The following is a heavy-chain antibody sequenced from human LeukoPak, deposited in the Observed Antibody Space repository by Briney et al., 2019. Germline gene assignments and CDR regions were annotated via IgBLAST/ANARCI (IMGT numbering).Heavy chain of an antibody. J-gene: IGHJ4*02. CDR3: ARAWATDFDY. V-gene: IGHV3-21*01. D-gene: IGHD7-27*01. Sequence: GGSLRLSWAASGFTFRSYAMSGGRHAPGKGLDLVSSIIISTSYIYYSGSVKGRFTTSRENAKNSLYLQMNSLRAEDTAVYYCARAWATDFDYWGQGTLVTVSS. CDR2: IIISTSYI. CDR1: GFTFRSYA.